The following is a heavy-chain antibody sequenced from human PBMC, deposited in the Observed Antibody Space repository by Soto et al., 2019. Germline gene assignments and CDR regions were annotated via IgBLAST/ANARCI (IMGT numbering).Heavy chain of an antibody. CDR3: ARESGYSGYDWDY. CDR1: GFTFSSYA. Sequence: GGSLRLSCAASGFTFSSYAMHWVRQAPGKGLEWVAVISYDGSNKYYADSVKGRFTISRDNSKNTLYLQMNSLRAEDTAVYYCARESGYSGYDWDYWGQGTLVTVSS. V-gene: IGHV3-30-3*01. D-gene: IGHD5-12*01. J-gene: IGHJ4*02. CDR2: ISYDGSNK.